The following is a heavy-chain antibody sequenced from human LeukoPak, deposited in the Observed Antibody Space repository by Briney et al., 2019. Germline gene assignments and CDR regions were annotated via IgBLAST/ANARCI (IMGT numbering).Heavy chain of an antibody. Sequence: GGSLRLSCVASGFTFRNYYMHWVRQVPGKGLVWVSRISGDGSSIFYADSVKGRFTISRDNSKNTLYLQMNSLRAEDTAVYYCAKGGCSTSCYDADYFDYWGQGTLVTVSS. D-gene: IGHD2-2*01. V-gene: IGHV3-74*01. CDR1: GFTFRNYY. CDR3: AKGGCSTSCYDADYFDY. CDR2: ISGDGSSI. J-gene: IGHJ4*02.